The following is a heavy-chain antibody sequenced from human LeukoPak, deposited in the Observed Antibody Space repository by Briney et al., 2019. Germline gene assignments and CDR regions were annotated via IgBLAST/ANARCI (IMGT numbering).Heavy chain of an antibody. J-gene: IGHJ4*02. Sequence: GGSLRLSCAASGVILSNYWMHWGRQGPGKGRVGVSYISRRSTYTDYAGSVKGRFTIARDNAKNSLYLQMNSLRDEDTAVYYCARAVMVSLGFDSGGYSQDWGQGSMVTVSS. D-gene: IGHD3-22*01. V-gene: IGHV3-11*06. CDR3: ARAVMVSLGFDSGGYSQD. CDR1: GVILSNYW. CDR2: ISRRSTYT.